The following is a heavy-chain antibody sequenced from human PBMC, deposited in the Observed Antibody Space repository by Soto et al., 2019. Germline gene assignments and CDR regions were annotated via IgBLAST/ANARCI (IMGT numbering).Heavy chain of an antibody. V-gene: IGHV3-23*01. Sequence: EVQLLESGGGLVQPGGSLRLSCAASGFTFSSYAMSWVRQAPGKGLEGGSAISGSGGSTYYADSVKGRFTISRDNSKSTLYLQMTSLRAEDTAVYDCAKVTGFRSTMGSWFDPWGQGTLVTVSS. CDR3: AKVTGFRSTMGSWFDP. D-gene: IGHD3-10*01. J-gene: IGHJ5*02. CDR2: ISGSGGST. CDR1: GFTFSSYA.